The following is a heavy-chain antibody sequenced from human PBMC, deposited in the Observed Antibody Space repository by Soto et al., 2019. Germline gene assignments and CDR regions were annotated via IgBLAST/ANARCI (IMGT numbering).Heavy chain of an antibody. CDR3: ARSRYSSGWSTWFNKYAPGY. V-gene: IGHV3-30-3*01. D-gene: IGHD6-19*01. CDR2: ISYDGSNK. CDR1: GFTFSSYA. Sequence: GGSLRLSCAASGFTFSSYAMHWVRQAPGKGLEWVAVISYDGSNKYYADSVKGRFTISRDNSKNTLYLQMNSLRAEDTAVYYCARSRYSSGWSTWFNKYAPGYWGQGTLVTVSS. J-gene: IGHJ4*02.